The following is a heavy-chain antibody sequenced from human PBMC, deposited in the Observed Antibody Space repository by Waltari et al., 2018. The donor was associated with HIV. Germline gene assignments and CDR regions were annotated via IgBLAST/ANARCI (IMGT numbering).Heavy chain of an antibody. CDR1: GFTFSAYS. V-gene: IGHV3-21*02. CDR3: ARGLSGRFDPWMDY. D-gene: IGHD1-26*01. Sequence: EVQLVESGGGLVKPGGSLRLYCAASGFTFSAYSMSWVRQAPGEGLEWVSTISKSETHIYYADSVKGRFTISRDNARSALYLHMTDLTADDTAVYYCARGLSGRFDPWMDYWGQGSLVTVS. CDR2: ISKSETHI. J-gene: IGHJ4*02.